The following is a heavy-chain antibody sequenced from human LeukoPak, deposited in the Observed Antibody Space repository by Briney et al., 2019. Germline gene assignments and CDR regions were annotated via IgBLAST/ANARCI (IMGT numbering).Heavy chain of an antibody. J-gene: IGHJ6*03. D-gene: IGHD3-10*01. Sequence: GASVKVSCKASGYTFTSYDINWVRQATGQGLEWMGWMNPNSGNTGYAQKFQGRVTMTRNTSISTAYMELSSLRSEDTAVYYCARVVTTGSFWYYYYYMDVWGKGTTVTISS. CDR1: GYTFTSYD. V-gene: IGHV1-8*01. CDR3: ARVVTTGSFWYYYYYMDV. CDR2: MNPNSGNT.